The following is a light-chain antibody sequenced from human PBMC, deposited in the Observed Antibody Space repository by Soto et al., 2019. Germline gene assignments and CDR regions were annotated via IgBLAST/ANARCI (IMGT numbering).Light chain of an antibody. Sequence: EIVMTQSTATLSVSPGERVTLSCRASQSVSSNLVWYQQKPGQAPRLLIYRASIRATGIPARFSGSGSGTEFTLTISSLQSEDFAVYYCQQYDRWPPNYTFGQGTKV. CDR3: QQYDRWPPNYT. J-gene: IGKJ2*01. V-gene: IGKV3-15*01. CDR1: QSVSSN. CDR2: RAS.